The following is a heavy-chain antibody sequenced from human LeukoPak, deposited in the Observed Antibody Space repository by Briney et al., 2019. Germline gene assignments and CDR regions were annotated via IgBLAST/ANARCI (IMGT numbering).Heavy chain of an antibody. D-gene: IGHD1-26*01. V-gene: IGHV1-2*02. J-gene: IGHJ4*02. Sequence: ASVKVSCRASGYIFTGYYMHWVRQAPGQGLEWMGWINPNSGGTNSAQKFQGRVTMTRDTSISTAYMELSRLTSDDTAVYYCARHPYSGSYHFDYWGQGALVTVSS. CDR2: INPNSGGT. CDR1: GYIFTGYY. CDR3: ARHPYSGSYHFDY.